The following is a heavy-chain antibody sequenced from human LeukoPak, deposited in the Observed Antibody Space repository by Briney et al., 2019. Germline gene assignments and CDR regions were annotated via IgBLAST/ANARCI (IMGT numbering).Heavy chain of an antibody. V-gene: IGHV4-61*02. J-gene: IGHJ5*02. CDR3: AREGWSRGWFDP. Sequence: SETLSLTCTVSGGSISSGSYYWSWIRQPAGKGLEWIGRIYTSGSTNYNPSLKSRVTISVDTSKNQFSLKLSSVTAADTAVYYCAREGWSRGWFDPWGQGTLVTVSS. CDR2: IYTSGST. CDR1: GGSISSGSYY. D-gene: IGHD3-3*01.